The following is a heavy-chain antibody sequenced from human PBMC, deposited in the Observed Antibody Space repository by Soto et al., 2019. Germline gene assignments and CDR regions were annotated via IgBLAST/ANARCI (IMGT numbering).Heavy chain of an antibody. CDR3: AKDHGYAGGWHTPYYFDS. D-gene: IGHD6-19*01. Sequence: EVQLLESGGSLKQPGGSRRLSCAASGFTFSSHAMSWVRQAPGKGLEWVSSISAGGDTTYYADSVKGRFTITRDNSKNTLYLQMNSLRAADTAVYYCAKDHGYAGGWHTPYYFDSWGQGTLVTVSS. V-gene: IGHV3-23*01. CDR1: GFTFSSHA. CDR2: ISAGGDTT. J-gene: IGHJ4*02.